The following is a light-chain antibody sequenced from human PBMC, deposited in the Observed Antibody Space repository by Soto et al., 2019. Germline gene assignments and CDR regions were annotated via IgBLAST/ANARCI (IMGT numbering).Light chain of an antibody. CDR1: SSDVGDYNY. CDR2: EVS. J-gene: IGLJ1*01. V-gene: IGLV2-14*01. Sequence: QSALTQPASVSGSPGQSITISCTGTSSDVGDYNYVSWYQQHPGKAPKLMIYEVSNRPSGVSNRFSGSKSGNTASLTISGTPAEDEAEYYCRSYTSSSTPYVFGSGTKLTVL. CDR3: RSYTSSSTPYV.